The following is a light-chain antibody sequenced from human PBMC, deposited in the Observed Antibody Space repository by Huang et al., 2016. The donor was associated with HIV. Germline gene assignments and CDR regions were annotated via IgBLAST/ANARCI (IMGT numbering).Light chain of an antibody. CDR3: QHSDGLSPLT. V-gene: IGKV1-8*01. Sequence: IRMTQSPSSLSASTGDRVTITCRASQNVGTSLAWYQQRPGRVPVLLIYDASTLQRGVPSRFSGSGSRTVFTLTIGCLQVEDAATYYCQHSDGLSPLTFGGGT. CDR2: DAS. CDR1: QNVGTS. J-gene: IGKJ4*01.